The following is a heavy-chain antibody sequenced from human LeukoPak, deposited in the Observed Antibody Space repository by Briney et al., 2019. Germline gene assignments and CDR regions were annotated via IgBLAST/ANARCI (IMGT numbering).Heavy chain of an antibody. Sequence: GGSLRLSCAGSGFIFGSYWMHWVRQAPGKGLLWVSRINSDGRTTNYADSVRGRFTISRDNAENTLYLQMNSLGADDTAVYYCARAGYYRFDYWGQGTLVTVSS. CDR2: INSDGRTT. J-gene: IGHJ4*02. D-gene: IGHD2/OR15-2a*01. CDR3: ARAGYYRFDY. V-gene: IGHV3-74*01. CDR1: GFIFGSYW.